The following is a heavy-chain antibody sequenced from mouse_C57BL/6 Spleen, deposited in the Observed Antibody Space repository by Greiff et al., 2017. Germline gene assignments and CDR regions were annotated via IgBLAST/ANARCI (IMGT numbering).Heavy chain of an antibody. V-gene: IGHV1-53*01. D-gene: IGHD2-4*01. CDR1: GYTFTSYW. Sequence: QVQLQQPGTELVKPGASVKLSCKASGYTFTSYWMHWVKQRPGQGLEWIGNINPCNGGTNYNEKFKSKATLTVDKSSSTAYMQLSSLTSEDSAVXYCSRARNYDMGGYYFDYWGQGTTLTVSS. CDR3: SRARNYDMGGYYFDY. CDR2: INPCNGGT. J-gene: IGHJ2*01.